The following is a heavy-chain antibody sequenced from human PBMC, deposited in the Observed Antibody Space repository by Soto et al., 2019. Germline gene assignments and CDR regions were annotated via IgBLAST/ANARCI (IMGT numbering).Heavy chain of an antibody. D-gene: IGHD4-17*01. CDR3: ATATTVATGWYFDL. Sequence: QVQLVQSGAEVKKTGASVKVSCKASGCSFTNFALHWVRQAPGQRLEWVGRINAVNGNTKYSEKFQDRVTIMRDTSANTAYMELTSLRAEDTAVYYCATATTVATGWYFDLWGRGTLVTVSS. J-gene: IGHJ2*01. CDR1: GCSFTNFA. CDR2: INAVNGNT. V-gene: IGHV1-3*01.